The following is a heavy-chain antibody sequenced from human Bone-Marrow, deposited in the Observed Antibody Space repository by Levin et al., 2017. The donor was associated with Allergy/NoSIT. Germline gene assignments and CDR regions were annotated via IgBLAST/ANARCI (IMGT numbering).Heavy chain of an antibody. V-gene: IGHV3-53*01. CDR3: AREFVVVVAATPETSVDDYYGMDV. Sequence: PGGSLRLSCAASGFTVSSNYMSWVRQAPGKGLEWVSVIYSGGSTYYADSVKGRFTISRDNSKNTLYLQMNSLRAEDTAVYYCAREFVVVVAATPETSVDDYYGMDVWGQGTTVTVSS. D-gene: IGHD2-15*01. CDR2: IYSGGST. J-gene: IGHJ6*02. CDR1: GFTVSSNY.